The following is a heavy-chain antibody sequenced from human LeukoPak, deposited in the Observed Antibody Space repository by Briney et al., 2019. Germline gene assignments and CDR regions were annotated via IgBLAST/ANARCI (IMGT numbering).Heavy chain of an antibody. J-gene: IGHJ5*02. Sequence: ASVKVSCKASGYTFIDYYIHWVRQAPGQRLEWMGWINPNSGGTNYAQKFQGRVTMTRDTSITTTYMELSRLTPDDSAVYFCATEASGLNWFDPWGQGTLVTVSS. CDR2: INPNSGGT. CDR3: ATEASGLNWFDP. V-gene: IGHV1-2*02. CDR1: GYTFIDYY. D-gene: IGHD3-3*01.